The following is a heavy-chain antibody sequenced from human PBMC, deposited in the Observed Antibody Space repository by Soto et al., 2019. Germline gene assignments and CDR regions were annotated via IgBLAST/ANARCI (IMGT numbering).Heavy chain of an antibody. J-gene: IGHJ4*02. D-gene: IGHD3-3*01. CDR1: GFTFSSYA. Sequence: PGGSLRLSCAASGFTFSSYAMSWVRQAPGKGLEWVSAISGSGGSTYYADSVKGRFTISRDNSKNTLYLQMNSLRAEDTAVYYCAKDQGITIFGVVIIELYLAYWGQGTLVTVSS. CDR2: ISGSGGST. CDR3: AKDQGITIFGVVIIELYLAY. V-gene: IGHV3-23*01.